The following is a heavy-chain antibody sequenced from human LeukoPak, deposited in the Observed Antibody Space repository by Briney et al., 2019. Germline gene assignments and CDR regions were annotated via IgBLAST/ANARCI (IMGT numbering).Heavy chain of an antibody. Sequence: GGSLRLSCAASGFTFSTYAMSWVRQAPGKGLEWVSAISGGGGSTYYADSVQGRFTISRDNSKNTLYLQMNSLRAEDTAVYYCAEGTGYYVYFFDYWGQGTLVTVSS. J-gene: IGHJ4*02. D-gene: IGHD3/OR15-3a*01. V-gene: IGHV3-23*01. CDR2: ISGGGGST. CDR1: GFTFSTYA. CDR3: AEGTGYYVYFFDY.